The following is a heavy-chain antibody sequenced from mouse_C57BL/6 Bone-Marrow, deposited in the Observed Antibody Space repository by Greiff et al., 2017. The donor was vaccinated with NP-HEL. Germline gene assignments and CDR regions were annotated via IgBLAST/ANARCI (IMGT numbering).Heavy chain of an antibody. Sequence: EVKLQESGPELVKPGASVKISCKASGYTFTDYYMNWVKQSHGKSLEWIGDINPNNGGTSYNQKFKGKATLTVDKSSSTAYMELRSLTSEDSAVYYCATLGRDYWGQGTTLTVSS. D-gene: IGHD4-1*01. V-gene: IGHV1-26*01. J-gene: IGHJ2*01. CDR1: GYTFTDYY. CDR3: ATLGRDY. CDR2: INPNNGGT.